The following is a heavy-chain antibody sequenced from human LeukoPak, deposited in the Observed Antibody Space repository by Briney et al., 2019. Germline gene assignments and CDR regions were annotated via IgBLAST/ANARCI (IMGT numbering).Heavy chain of an antibody. D-gene: IGHD3-22*01. CDR1: GFTFSNYG. J-gene: IGHJ4*02. Sequence: GGSLRLSCAASGFTFSNYGMSWVRQAPGKGLEWVSSIGGSGDNTYYADSVKGRSAISRDNSKNTLYLQMDSLRVEDTAVYHCAKTNGYYDYWGRGTLVTVSS. CDR2: IGGSGDNT. CDR3: AKTNGYYDY. V-gene: IGHV3-23*01.